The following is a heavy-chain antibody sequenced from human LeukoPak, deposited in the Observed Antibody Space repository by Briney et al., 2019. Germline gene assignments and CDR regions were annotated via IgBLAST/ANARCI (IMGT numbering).Heavy chain of an antibody. CDR2: IPYDGSNK. D-gene: IGHD3-16*01. J-gene: IGHJ4*02. V-gene: IGHV3-30-3*01. CDR3: ARERGGYYFDY. CDR1: GFTFSSYA. Sequence: GGSLRLSCAASGFTFSSYAMHWVRQAPGKGLEWVAVIPYDGSNKYYADSVKGRFTISRDNSKNTLYLQMNSLRAEDTAVYYCARERGGYYFDYWGQGTLVTVSS.